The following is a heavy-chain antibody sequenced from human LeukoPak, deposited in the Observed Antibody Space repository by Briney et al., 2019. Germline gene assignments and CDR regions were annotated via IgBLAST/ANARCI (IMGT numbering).Heavy chain of an antibody. J-gene: IGHJ4*02. CDR2: IYHSGST. D-gene: IGHD6-6*01. V-gene: IGHV4-31*03. CDR3: AREGYSSSVDY. CDR1: GGSISSGGYY. Sequence: PSETLSLTCTVSGGSISSGGYYWSWIRQHPGKGLEWIGYIYHSGSTYYNPSLKSRVTISVDTSKNQFSLKLSSVTAADTAVYYCAREGYSSSVDYWGQGTLVTVSS.